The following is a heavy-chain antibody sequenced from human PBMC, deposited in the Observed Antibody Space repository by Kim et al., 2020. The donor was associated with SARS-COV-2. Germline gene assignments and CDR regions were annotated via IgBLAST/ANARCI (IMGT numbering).Heavy chain of an antibody. D-gene: IGHD3-3*01. CDR2: ISRDGRNA. J-gene: IGHJ6*02. V-gene: IGHV3-30*14. CDR1: GLIFNNYA. CDR3: ARGPFCYDGKCHDYCGMDV. Sequence: GGSLRLSCTASGLIFNNYAMIWVRQTPGQGLEWVGVISRDGRNAFYADSVKGRFTISRDRYRNTMSLQMNNLRSDDTSVYYCARGPFCYDGKCHDYCGMDVWGQGTIVTVS.